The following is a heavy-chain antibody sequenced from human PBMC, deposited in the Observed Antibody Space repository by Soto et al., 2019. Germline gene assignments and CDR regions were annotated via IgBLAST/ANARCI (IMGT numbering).Heavy chain of an antibody. CDR3: AKEPPPILRYFDWLFIDY. V-gene: IGHV3-23*01. CDR1: GFTFSSYA. CDR2: ISGSGGST. Sequence: GGSLRLSCAASGFTFSSYAMSWVRQAPGKGLEWVSAISGSGGSTYYADSVKGRFTISRDNSKNTLYLQMNSLRAEDTAVYYCAKEPPPILRYFDWLFIDYWGQGTLVTAPQ. J-gene: IGHJ4*02. D-gene: IGHD3-9*01.